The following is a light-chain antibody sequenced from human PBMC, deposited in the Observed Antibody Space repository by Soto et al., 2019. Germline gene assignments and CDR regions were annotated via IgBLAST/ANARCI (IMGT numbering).Light chain of an antibody. Sequence: VLTQSPGTLSLSPGERATLSCRAGQSVSSGYLAWYQQKPGQAPRLLIYATYTRATGIPDRFSGSGSGTDFTLTISRLPPEDFAVYYCQQYGPSPLYTFGQGTKLEIK. CDR3: QQYGPSPLYT. V-gene: IGKV3-20*01. J-gene: IGKJ2*01. CDR1: QSVSSGY. CDR2: ATY.